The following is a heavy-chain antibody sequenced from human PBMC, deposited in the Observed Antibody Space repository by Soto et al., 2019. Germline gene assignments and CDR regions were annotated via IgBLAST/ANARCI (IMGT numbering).Heavy chain of an antibody. J-gene: IGHJ5*02. CDR1: GNTFPNYP. V-gene: IGHV1-3*01. CDR3: ASWISGIPRWFDP. D-gene: IGHD1-20*01. Sequence: QVQLVQSGAEMKKPGASVKVSCKVSGNTFPNYPIHWVRQAPGQRLEWLGWINAGNSNTKYSQKFQGRVTITRDTAASTAYMELSSLISEDTAVYYCASWISGIPRWFDPWGQGTLVTVSS. CDR2: INAGNSNT.